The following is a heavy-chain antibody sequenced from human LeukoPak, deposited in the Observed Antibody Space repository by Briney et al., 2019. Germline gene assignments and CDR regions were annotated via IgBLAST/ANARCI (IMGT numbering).Heavy chain of an antibody. CDR3: AKAGAGYGYVDAFDI. Sequence: GGSLRLSCAASGFTFSSDAMSWVRQAPGKGLEWVSAISGRGGSTYYADSVKGRFTISRDNSKNTLYLQMNSLRAEDTAVYYCAKAGAGYGYVDAFDIWGQGTMVTVSS. D-gene: IGHD5-18*01. J-gene: IGHJ3*02. CDR1: GFTFSSDA. V-gene: IGHV3-23*01. CDR2: ISGRGGST.